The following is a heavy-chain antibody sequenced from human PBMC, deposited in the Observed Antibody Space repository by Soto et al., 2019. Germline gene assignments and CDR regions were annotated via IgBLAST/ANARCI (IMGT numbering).Heavy chain of an antibody. CDR1: GFNFGGHA. CDR2: LTPGGETT. Sequence: GGSLRLSCAASGFNFGGHAMTWVRQAPGKGLEWVSALTPGGETTYYIDSVKGRFTISRDNAKGTVYLELNNLSAEDTAVYHCAKNQGVELATLATVDSLDPCGQGSVVTVYS. CDR3: AKNQGVELATLATVDSLDP. J-gene: IGHJ5*02. D-gene: IGHD3-3*02. V-gene: IGHV3-23*01.